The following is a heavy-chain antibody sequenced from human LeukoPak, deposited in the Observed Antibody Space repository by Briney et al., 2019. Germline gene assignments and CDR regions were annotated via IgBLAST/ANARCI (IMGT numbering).Heavy chain of an antibody. D-gene: IGHD1-14*01. CDR3: ATETNGRHYDY. CDR2: IGPTGSDR. Sequence: KPGGSLRLSCTASGLTFSTSGFNWVRQAPGKGLEWVASIGPTGSDRYHADSIKGRFTISRDNANNFLYLQMNSLRAEDTAVYYCATETNGRHYDYWGQGTLLTVSS. V-gene: IGHV3-21*06. J-gene: IGHJ4*02. CDR1: GLTFSTSG.